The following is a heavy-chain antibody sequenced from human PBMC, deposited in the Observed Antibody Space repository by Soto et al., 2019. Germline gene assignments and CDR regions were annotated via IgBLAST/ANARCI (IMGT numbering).Heavy chain of an antibody. Sequence: TLSLTCAISGDSVSGNSSAWNWIRQSPWRGLEWLGRTYYRSKWYNDYAVSLKSRITVTPDTSKNQFSLHLNSVTPEDTAVYYCARESQYYESSDSYCKYWGPAALVSICS. V-gene: IGHV6-1*01. CDR1: GDSVSGNSSA. CDR2: TYYRSKWYN. D-gene: IGHD3-16*01. CDR3: ARESQYYESSDSYCKY. J-gene: IGHJ4*02.